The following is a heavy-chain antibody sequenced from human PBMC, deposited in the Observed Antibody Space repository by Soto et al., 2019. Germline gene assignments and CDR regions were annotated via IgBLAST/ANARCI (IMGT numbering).Heavy chain of an antibody. V-gene: IGHV4-59*01. CDR3: ARGALWFGELLNYFDY. CDR1: GGSISSYY. D-gene: IGHD3-10*01. J-gene: IGHJ4*02. CDR2: IYYSGST. Sequence: SETLSLTCTVSGGSISSYYWSWIRKPPGKGLEWIGYIYYSGSTNYNPSLKSRVTISVDTSKNQFSLKLSSVTAADTAVYYCARGALWFGELLNYFDYWGQGTLVTVSS.